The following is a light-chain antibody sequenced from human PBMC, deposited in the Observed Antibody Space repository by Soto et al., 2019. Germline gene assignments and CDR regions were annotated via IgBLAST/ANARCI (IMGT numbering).Light chain of an antibody. Sequence: DIVMTQSPDSLSVSLGERATINCKSSQTVLYSSNYLAWYQQKPAQPPKLLIYWASNRESGVPDRFSGSGSGTDFALTISSLQAEDVAVYYCQQYYTTPVTFGQGTKVEIK. V-gene: IGKV4-1*01. J-gene: IGKJ1*01. CDR3: QQYYTTPVT. CDR1: QTVLYSSNY. CDR2: WAS.